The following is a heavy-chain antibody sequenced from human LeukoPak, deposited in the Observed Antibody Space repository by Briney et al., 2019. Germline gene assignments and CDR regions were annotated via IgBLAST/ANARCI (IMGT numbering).Heavy chain of an antibody. Sequence: SETLSLTCTVSGGSIGSYYWSWIRQPPGKGLEWIGYIYYSGSTNYNPSLKSRVTISVDTSKNQFSLKLSSVTAADTAVYYCARGVVVVVATPYYFDYWGQGTLVTVSS. D-gene: IGHD2-15*01. J-gene: IGHJ4*02. V-gene: IGHV4-59*01. CDR2: IYYSGST. CDR1: GGSIGSYY. CDR3: ARGVVVVVATPYYFDY.